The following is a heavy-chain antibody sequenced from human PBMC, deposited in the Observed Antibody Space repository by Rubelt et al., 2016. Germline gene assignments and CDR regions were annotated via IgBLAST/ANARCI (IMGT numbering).Heavy chain of an antibody. V-gene: IGHV1-3*01. CDR3: ARKGYGYGMDV. Sequence: QVQLVQSGAEVKKPGASVKVSCKASGYTFTSYAMHWVRQAPGQRLEWMGWINAGNGNTKYSQKFPVRVTITRDTSASTAYMELSSLRSEDTAVYYCARKGYGYGMDVWGQGTTVTVSS. J-gene: IGHJ6*02. CDR1: GYTFTSYA. D-gene: IGHD3-16*01. CDR2: INAGNGNT.